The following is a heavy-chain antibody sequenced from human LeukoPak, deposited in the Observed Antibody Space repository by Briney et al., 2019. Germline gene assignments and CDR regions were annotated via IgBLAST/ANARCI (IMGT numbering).Heavy chain of an antibody. CDR3: ARGRSSMVRGYYYYYMDV. CDR1: GGSISSYF. CDR2: MHYSGST. D-gene: IGHD3-10*01. J-gene: IGHJ6*03. Sequence: PSETLSLTCTVSGGSISSYFWSWVRQSPGKGLEWIGFMHYSGSTNYNPSLKSRVTISVDTSKNQFSLKLSSVTAADTAVYYCARGRSSMVRGYYYYYMDVWGKGTTVTISS. V-gene: IGHV4-59*01.